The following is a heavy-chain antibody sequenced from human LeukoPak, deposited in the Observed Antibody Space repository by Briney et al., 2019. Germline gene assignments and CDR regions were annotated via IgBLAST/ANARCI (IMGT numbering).Heavy chain of an antibody. CDR1: GFTFSSYA. J-gene: IGHJ4*02. D-gene: IGHD1-1*01. V-gene: IGHV3-23*01. Sequence: GGSLRLSCAASGFTFSSYAMSWVRQAPGKGLEWVSAISGSGDSTYYADSVKGRFTISRDNSKNTLYLQMNSLRAEDTAVYCCAKDYPPHSTGDSYWGQGTLVTVSS. CDR3: AKDYPPHSTGDSY. CDR2: ISGSGDST.